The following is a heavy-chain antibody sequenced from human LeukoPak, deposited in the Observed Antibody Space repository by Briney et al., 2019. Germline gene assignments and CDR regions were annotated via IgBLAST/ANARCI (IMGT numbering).Heavy chain of an antibody. D-gene: IGHD3-22*01. V-gene: IGHV3-53*01. J-gene: IGHJ6*02. CDR3: AKSYYYDTSGYSERYYYYYGMDV. Sequence: GGSLRLSCAASGFTVSSNYMSWVRQAPGKGLEWVSVIYSGGSTYYADSVKGRFTISRDNSKNTLYLQMNSLRAGDTAVYYCAKSYYYDTSGYSERYYYYYGMDVWGQGTTVTVSS. CDR1: GFTVSSNY. CDR2: IYSGGST.